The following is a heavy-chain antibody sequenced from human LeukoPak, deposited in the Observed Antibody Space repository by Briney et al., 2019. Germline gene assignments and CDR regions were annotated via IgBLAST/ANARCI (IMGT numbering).Heavy chain of an antibody. CDR2: ISYVGSDK. D-gene: IGHD3-9*01. J-gene: IGHJ4*02. V-gene: IGHV3-30*18. Sequence: GGSLRLSCEASGFXFSHYGIHWVRQAPGKGLEWLAFISYVGSDKYYTDSVKGRLTISRDNSKNTLYLQMNSLRAEDWALYYCAKEGTYSDILTGYSYFDYWGQGTLVTVSS. CDR3: AKEGTYSDILTGYSYFDY. CDR1: GFXFSHYG.